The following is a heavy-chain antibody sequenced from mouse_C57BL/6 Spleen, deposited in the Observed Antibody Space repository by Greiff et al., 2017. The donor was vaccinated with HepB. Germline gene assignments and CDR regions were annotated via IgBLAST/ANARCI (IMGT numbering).Heavy chain of an antibody. Sequence: EVQRVESGGGLVKPGGSLKLSCAASGFTFSDYGMHWVRQAPEKGLEWVAYISSGSSTIYYADTVKGRFTISRDNAKNTLFLQMTSLRSEDTAMYYCAKPWGYYAMDYWGQGTSVTVSS. V-gene: IGHV5-17*01. J-gene: IGHJ4*01. CDR1: GFTFSDYG. CDR3: AKPWGYYAMDY. CDR2: ISSGSSTI.